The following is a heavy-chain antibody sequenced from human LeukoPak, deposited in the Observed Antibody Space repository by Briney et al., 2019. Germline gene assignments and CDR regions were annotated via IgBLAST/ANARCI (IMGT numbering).Heavy chain of an antibody. V-gene: IGHV3-30-3*01. J-gene: IGHJ4*02. CDR2: ISYHGSNK. Sequence: PGRSLRLSCAASGFTFSSYAMHGARQAPAKGLVCGAVISYHGSNKYYADSVKGRFTISRDNSKNTLYLQMNSLRAEDTAVYYCARGGVVVPAAPYFDYWGQGTLVTVSS. CDR1: GFTFSSYA. D-gene: IGHD2-2*01. CDR3: ARGGVVVPAAPYFDY.